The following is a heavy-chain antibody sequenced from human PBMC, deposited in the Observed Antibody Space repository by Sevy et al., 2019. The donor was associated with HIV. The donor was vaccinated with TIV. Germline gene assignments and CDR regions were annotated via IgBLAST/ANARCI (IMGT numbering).Heavy chain of an antibody. Sequence: ASVKVSCEASGYTFTKYYMHWVRQAPGQGLEWMGIINPNDGGTTYAQKFQGRVTMTRDTSTTTVYMELTSLRSEDTAVYSCARGSSGSQPFDYWGQEPWSPSPQ. D-gene: IGHD5-12*01. CDR3: ARGSSGSQPFDY. J-gene: IGHJ4*01. CDR1: GYTFTKYY. CDR2: INPNDGGT. V-gene: IGHV1-46*01.